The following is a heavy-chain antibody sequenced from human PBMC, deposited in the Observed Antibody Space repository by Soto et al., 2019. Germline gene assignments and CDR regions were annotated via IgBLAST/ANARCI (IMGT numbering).Heavy chain of an antibody. CDR2: VSHSGST. J-gene: IGHJ4*02. CDR3: ASQALNTAIFDY. CDR1: GGSFSDYY. V-gene: IGHV4-34*01. Sequence: SETLSLTCAVYGGSFSDYYWSWLRQPPGKGLEWIGEVSHSGSTNYNPSLKSRVTISVDTSKKQFSLKLNSLTAADTAVYYCASQALNTAIFDYWGRGTLVTVSS. D-gene: IGHD5-18*01.